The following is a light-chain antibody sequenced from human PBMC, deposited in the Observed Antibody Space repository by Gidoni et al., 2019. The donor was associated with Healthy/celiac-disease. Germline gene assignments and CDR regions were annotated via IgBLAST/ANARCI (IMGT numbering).Light chain of an antibody. V-gene: IGKV1-27*01. CDR1: QGISTY. CDR2: AAS. J-gene: IGKJ2*01. CDR3: QKYKSAPYT. Sequence: DIQLTQSPSSLSASVGDRVTITCRASQGISTYLAWYQQKPGKVPKLLIYAASTLQSGVPSRFSGSGSGTDFTLTISSLQPEDVAIYYCQKYKSAPYTFGQGTKLEIK.